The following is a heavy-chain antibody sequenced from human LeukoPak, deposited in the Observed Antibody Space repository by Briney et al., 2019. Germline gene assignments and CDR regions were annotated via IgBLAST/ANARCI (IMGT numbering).Heavy chain of an antibody. D-gene: IGHD1-7*01. V-gene: IGHV4-30-2*01. J-gene: IGHJ4*02. CDR1: GGSISSGGYY. CDR2: IYHSGST. Sequence: SQTLSLTCTVSGGSISSGGYYWSWIRQPPGKALAWIGYIYHSGSTYYNPSLKSRVTISVDRSKNQFSLKLSSVTAVDTAVYYCARWNYATFDYWGQGTLVTVSS. CDR3: ARWNYATFDY.